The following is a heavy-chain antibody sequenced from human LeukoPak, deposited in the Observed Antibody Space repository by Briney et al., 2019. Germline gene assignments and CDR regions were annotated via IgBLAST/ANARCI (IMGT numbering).Heavy chain of an antibody. J-gene: IGHJ4*02. V-gene: IGHV5-51*01. CDR3: ARQTAMGRSGDY. CDR2: IDPSDSES. CDR1: GYSFASYW. D-gene: IGHD5-18*01. Sequence: GESLKISCKASGYSFASYWIGWVRQMPGRGLEWMAIIDPSDSESRYTPSFQGQVTISVDKSLTTAYLQWNSLKASGTAMYYCARQTAMGRSGDYWGQGTLVTVSS.